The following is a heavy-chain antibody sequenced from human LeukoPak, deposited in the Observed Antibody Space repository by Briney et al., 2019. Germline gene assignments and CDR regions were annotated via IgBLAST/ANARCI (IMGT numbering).Heavy chain of an antibody. J-gene: IGHJ4*02. V-gene: IGHV4-4*07. CDR2: IYSSGST. CDR3: TRDRGGYGLDD. CDR1: GGSIRSYY. D-gene: IGHD1-26*01. Sequence: SETLSLTRTVSGGSIRSYYWSWIRQPAGKGLEGIGHIYSSGSTNYNPSLKSRVTMLVDTSKNQFSLKLRSVTAADTAVYYCTRDRGGYGLDDWGQGTLVTVSS.